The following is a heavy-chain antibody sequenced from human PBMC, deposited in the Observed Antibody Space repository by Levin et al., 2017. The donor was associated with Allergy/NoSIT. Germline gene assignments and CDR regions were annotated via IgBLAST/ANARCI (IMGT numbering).Heavy chain of an antibody. J-gene: IGHJ4*02. CDR1: GFTFGSYW. V-gene: IGHV3-7*01. Sequence: GGSLRLSCVASGFTFGSYWMSWVRQAPGKGLQWVANIGGDGNEKYYIDSVKGRFTISRDNAKNSLYLQMNNLRGEDTAMYHCARSTLGYSTLPFESWGQGTLVIVSS. CDR2: IGGDGNEK. D-gene: IGHD3-9*01. CDR3: ARSTLGYSTLPFES.